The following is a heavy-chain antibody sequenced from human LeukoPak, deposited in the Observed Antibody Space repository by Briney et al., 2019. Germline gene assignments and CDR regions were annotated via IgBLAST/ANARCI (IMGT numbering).Heavy chain of an antibody. CDR1: GGTFSSYA. CDR3: VAMIVVVDYYYYGMDV. Sequence: ASVKVSCKASGGTFSSYAISWVRQAPAQGLQWMGGIIPIFGTANYAQKFQGRVTITADESTSTAYMELSSLRSEDTAVYYCVAMIVVVDYYYYGMDVWGQGTTVTVSS. D-gene: IGHD3-22*01. J-gene: IGHJ6*02. V-gene: IGHV1-69*13. CDR2: IIPIFGTA.